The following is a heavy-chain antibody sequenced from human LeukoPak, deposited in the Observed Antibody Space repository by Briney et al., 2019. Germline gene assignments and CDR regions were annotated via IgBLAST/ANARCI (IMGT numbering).Heavy chain of an antibody. CDR1: GGSISSYY. CDR3: ARGYCSGGSCYSSPGV. D-gene: IGHD2-15*01. V-gene: IGHV4-4*07. CDR2: IYASVNT. Sequence: PSETLSLTCTVSGGSISSYYWSWIRQPPGKGLEWIGRIYASVNTIYNPSLKSRVTMSVDTSKNQFSLKLSSVTAADTAVYYCARGYCSGGSCYSSPGVWGKGATVTVSS. J-gene: IGHJ6*04.